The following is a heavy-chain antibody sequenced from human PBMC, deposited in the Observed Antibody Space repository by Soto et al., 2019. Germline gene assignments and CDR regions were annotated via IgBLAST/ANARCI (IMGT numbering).Heavy chain of an antibody. CDR3: ARDGLYYYGMDV. CDR2: IYSSGST. CDR1: CCTIGYYD. V-gene: IGHV4-59*10. J-gene: IGHJ6*02. Sequence: PPETPYLTSAVHCCTIGYYDLVLPRPPTGKGLEWIGCIYSSGSTYYKPSRTSRVTMSVDMSKNQFSLKLRSVTAGDTAVYYCARDGLYYYGMDVWGQGTTVT.